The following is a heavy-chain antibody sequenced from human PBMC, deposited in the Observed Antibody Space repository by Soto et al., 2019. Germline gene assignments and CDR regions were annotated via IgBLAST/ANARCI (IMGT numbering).Heavy chain of an antibody. CDR3: ARDNSSSWYGQTNWFDP. CDR1: GFTFSSYG. CDR2: IWYDGSNK. Sequence: PGGSLRLSCAASGFTFSSYGMHWVRQAPGKGLEWVAVIWYDGSNKYYADSVKGRFTISRDNSKNTLYLQMNSLRAEDTAVYYCARDNSSSWYGQTNWFDPWGQATLVTVSS. D-gene: IGHD6-13*01. V-gene: IGHV3-33*01. J-gene: IGHJ5*02.